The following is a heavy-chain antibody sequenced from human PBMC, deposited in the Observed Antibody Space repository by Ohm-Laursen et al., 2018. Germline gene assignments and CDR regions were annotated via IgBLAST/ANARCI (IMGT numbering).Heavy chain of an antibody. CDR2: INPSGGST. V-gene: IGHV1-46*01. J-gene: IGHJ4*01. CDR1: GYTFRGYY. CDR3: ARVLSAKRGRGRPARH. Sequence: GSSVKVSCKASGYTFRGYYLHWLRQVPGQGLEWMGWINPSGGSTGYAQKFQGRVTMTRDTSTSTVYMELSSLTNDDTAVYYCARVLSAKRGRGRPARHWGQGTLVTVSS. D-gene: IGHD3-16*01.